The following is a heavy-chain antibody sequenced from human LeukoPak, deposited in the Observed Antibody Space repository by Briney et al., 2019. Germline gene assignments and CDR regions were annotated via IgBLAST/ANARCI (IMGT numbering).Heavy chain of an antibody. Sequence: GGSLRLSCAASGFTFSSSTMSWVRQAPGKGLEWVSSISGSGDSTWYADSVKGRFTISRDNSKNTLYLQMNSLRAEDTAVYYCARSVYGDYWGQGTLVTVSS. D-gene: IGHD5/OR15-5a*01. J-gene: IGHJ4*02. CDR1: GFTFSSST. V-gene: IGHV3-23*01. CDR2: ISGSGDST. CDR3: ARSVYGDY.